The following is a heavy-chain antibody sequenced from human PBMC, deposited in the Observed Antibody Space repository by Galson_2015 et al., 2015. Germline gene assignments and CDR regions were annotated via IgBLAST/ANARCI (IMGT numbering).Heavy chain of an antibody. Sequence: SLRLSCAASGFTFSSYSMNWVRQAPGKGLEWVSSITSSGSYIYYADSVKGRFIISRDNAKNSLYLQMNSLRAEDTAVYYCARDLVDTTMVLIHYYYGMDVWGQGTTVTVSS. CDR2: ITSSGSYI. V-gene: IGHV3-21*06. CDR3: ARDLVDTTMVLIHYYYGMDV. CDR1: GFTFSSYS. J-gene: IGHJ6*02. D-gene: IGHD5-18*01.